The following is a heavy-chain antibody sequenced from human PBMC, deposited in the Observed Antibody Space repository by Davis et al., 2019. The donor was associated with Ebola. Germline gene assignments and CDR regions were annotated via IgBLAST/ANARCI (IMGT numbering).Heavy chain of an antibody. CDR3: ARAVFHEVLDS. CDR2: ASHDGTTT. V-gene: IGHV3-30*04. J-gene: IGHJ4*02. CDR1: GFPFSNYA. D-gene: IGHD3-3*01. Sequence: GESLKISCATSGFPFSNYAMHWVRQTPDKGLEWVAVASHDGTTTYYEDSVKGRFTISRDNSKNTLYLQLNRLRTEDTAVYFCARAVFHEVLDSWGQGTPVTVSS.